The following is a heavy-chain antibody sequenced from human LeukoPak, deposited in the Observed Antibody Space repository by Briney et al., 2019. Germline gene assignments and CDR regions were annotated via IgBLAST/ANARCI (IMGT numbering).Heavy chain of an antibody. V-gene: IGHV3-23*01. D-gene: IGHD3-22*01. CDR3: AKGYYYDSSYHFDY. CDR1: GFTFRSYA. J-gene: IGHJ4*02. Sequence: PGWSLRLSCAASGFTFRSYAMSWGRQAPGKGLEWVSGISGGSHTTNYVDSVEGRFTISRDNPKNTLYLQMDSLRAEDTAVYFCAKGYYYDSSYHFDYWGQGTLVTVSS. CDR2: ISGGSHTT.